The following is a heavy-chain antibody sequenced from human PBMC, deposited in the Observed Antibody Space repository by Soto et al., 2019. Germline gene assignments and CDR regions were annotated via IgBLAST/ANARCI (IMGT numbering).Heavy chain of an antibody. Sequence: PGESLKISCTGSVYSFTSYWIGWVRQMPGKGLELMGIIYPGDSDTRYSPSFQGQVTISADKSISTAYLQWSSLKASDTAMYYCARVAAAPEYFQHWGQGTLVTVSS. CDR2: IYPGDSDT. J-gene: IGHJ1*01. V-gene: IGHV5-51*01. CDR3: ARVAAAPEYFQH. D-gene: IGHD6-13*01. CDR1: VYSFTSYW.